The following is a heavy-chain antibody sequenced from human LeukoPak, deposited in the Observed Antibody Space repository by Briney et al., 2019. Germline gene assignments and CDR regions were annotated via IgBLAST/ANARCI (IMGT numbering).Heavy chain of an antibody. J-gene: IGHJ3*02. CDR3: AREINPDAFDI. CDR1: GFTFSSYS. V-gene: IGHV3-21*01. Sequence: GTSLRLSCAASGFTFSSYSMNWVRQAPGKGLEWVSSISSSSSYIYYADSVKGRFTISRDNAKNSLYLQMNSLRAEDTAVYYCAREINPDAFDIWGQGTMVTVSS. CDR2: ISSSSSYI.